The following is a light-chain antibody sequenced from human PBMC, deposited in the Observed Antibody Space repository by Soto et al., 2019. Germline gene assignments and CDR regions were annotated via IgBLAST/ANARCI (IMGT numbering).Light chain of an antibody. Sequence: QSVLTQPPSASGSPGQSVTISCTGSSSDVGGYNYVSWYQHHPGKAPKLMIYEVNKRPSGFPDRFSGSKSGNTASLTVSGLQAEDEADYYGSSYAGSNSLVFGGGTKVTVL. CDR3: SSYAGSNSLV. CDR1: SSDVGGYNY. CDR2: EVN. V-gene: IGLV2-8*01. J-gene: IGLJ2*01.